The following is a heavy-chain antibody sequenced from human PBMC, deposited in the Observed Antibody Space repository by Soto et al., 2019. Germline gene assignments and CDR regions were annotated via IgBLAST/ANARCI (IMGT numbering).Heavy chain of an antibody. CDR2: IYYSGST. Sequence: PSETLSLTCTVSGDFISSGSFYWGWIRQPPGNGFVWIGDIYYSGSTYYNLSLKSRVTISVDTSKNQFSLKLSSVTAADTAVYYCARDAGSSGYYGPSWFDPWGQGTLVTVSS. V-gene: IGHV4-31*03. CDR1: GDFISSGSFY. J-gene: IGHJ5*02. D-gene: IGHD3-22*01. CDR3: ARDAGSSGYYGPSWFDP.